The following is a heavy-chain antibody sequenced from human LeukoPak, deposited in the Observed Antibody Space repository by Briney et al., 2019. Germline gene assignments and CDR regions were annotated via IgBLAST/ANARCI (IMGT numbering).Heavy chain of an antibody. Sequence: ASVKVSCKASGYTFTSYDTNWVRQATGQGLEWMGWMNPNRGNTGYAQKFQGRVTMTRNTSTSTAYMELSSLRSEDTAVYYCARARNEQQLVGGWFDPWGQGTLVTVSS. CDR2: MNPNRGNT. D-gene: IGHD6-13*01. V-gene: IGHV1-8*01. CDR3: ARARNEQQLVGGWFDP. CDR1: GYTFTSYD. J-gene: IGHJ5*02.